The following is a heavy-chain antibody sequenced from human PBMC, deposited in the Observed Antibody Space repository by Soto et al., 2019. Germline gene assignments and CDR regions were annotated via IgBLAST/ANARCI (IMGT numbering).Heavy chain of an antibody. V-gene: IGHV3-74*01. CDR3: VRDSHGDY. CDR2: IDHDGPT. Sequence: EVQLVESGGGLVQPGGSLRLSCAGSGFIFSNYWMHWVRQAPGKGLEWVSRIDHDGPTDYAASVWGRFTVSRDNAENTLYLQMNSLRPEDTAVYYCVRDSHGDYWGQGTLVTVSS. CDR1: GFIFSNYW. J-gene: IGHJ4*02.